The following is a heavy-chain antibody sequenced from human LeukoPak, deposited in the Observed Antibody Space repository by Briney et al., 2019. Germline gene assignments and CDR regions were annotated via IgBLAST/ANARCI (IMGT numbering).Heavy chain of an antibody. CDR3: ARGGAVTGAGDLWYFDL. CDR1: DYTFTGYY. D-gene: IGHD2-8*02. V-gene: IGHV1-2*02. Sequence: ASVKVSCKASDYTFTGYYLHWVRQAPGQGLEWMGWINPNSGGTNFAQKFQGRVTLTRDTSISTAYMELSSLRSDDTALYYCARGGAVTGAGDLWYFDLWGRGTLVTVSS. J-gene: IGHJ2*01. CDR2: INPNSGGT.